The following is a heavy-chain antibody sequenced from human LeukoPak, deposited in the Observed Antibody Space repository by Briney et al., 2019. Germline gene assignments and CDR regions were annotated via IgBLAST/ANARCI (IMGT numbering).Heavy chain of an antibody. Sequence: GGSLRLSCAASGFTFSSYCMHWVRHAPGKGLVWVSRIHSDGSSTSYADSVKGRFTISRDNAKNKLYLQMNSLRAEDTAMYYCARVFEDFSFRREFFDYWGQGTLVTVSS. CDR2: IHSDGSST. CDR3: ARVFEDFSFRREFFDY. J-gene: IGHJ4*02. V-gene: IGHV3-74*01. D-gene: IGHD3-10*01. CDR1: GFTFSSYC.